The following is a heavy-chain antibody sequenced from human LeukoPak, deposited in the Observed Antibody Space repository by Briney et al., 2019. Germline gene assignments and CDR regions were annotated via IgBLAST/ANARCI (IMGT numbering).Heavy chain of an antibody. CDR2: IIPIFGTA. D-gene: IGHD4-17*01. CDR1: GGTFSSYA. V-gene: IGHV1-69*13. J-gene: IGHJ4*02. CDR3: TTDGGSPYGDNFDY. Sequence: SVKVSCKASGGTFSSYAISWVRQAPGQGLEWMGGIIPIFGTANYAQKFQGRVTITADESTSTAYMELSSLKTEDTAVYYCTTDGGSPYGDNFDYWGQGTLVTVSS.